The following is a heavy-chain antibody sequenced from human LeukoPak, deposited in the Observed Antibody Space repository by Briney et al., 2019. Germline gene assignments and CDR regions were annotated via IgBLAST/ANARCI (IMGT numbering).Heavy chain of an antibody. CDR2: ISGSGGST. J-gene: IGHJ4*02. CDR3: ARDLIDSSYFDY. Sequence: GGSLRLSCAASGFTFSSYAMSWVRQAPGKGLEWVSAISGSGGSTYYADSVKGRFTISRDNSKNTLYLQMNSLRAEDTAVYYCARDLIDSSYFDYWGQGTLVTVSS. CDR1: GFTFSSYA. V-gene: IGHV3-23*01. D-gene: IGHD3-22*01.